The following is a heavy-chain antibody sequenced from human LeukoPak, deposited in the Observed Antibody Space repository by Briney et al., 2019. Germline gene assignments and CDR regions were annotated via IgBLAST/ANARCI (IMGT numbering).Heavy chain of an antibody. V-gene: IGHV4-34*01. D-gene: IGHD3-3*01. CDR2: INHSGRT. Sequence: NTSETLSLTCAVSGGSFSGYYWTWIRQPPGKGLEWIGEINHSGRTNYNPSLKSRVTISVDTSKNQFSLKLSSVTAADTAVYYCARSRVEWPLDYWGQGTLVTVSS. CDR3: ARSRVEWPLDY. CDR1: GGSFSGYY. J-gene: IGHJ4*02.